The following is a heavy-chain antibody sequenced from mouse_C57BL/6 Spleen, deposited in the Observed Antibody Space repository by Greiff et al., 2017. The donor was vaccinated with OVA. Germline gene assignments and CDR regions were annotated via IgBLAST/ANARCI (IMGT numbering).Heavy chain of an antibody. CDR1: GYTFTSYC. D-gene: IGHD2-4*01. CDR2: INPSSGYT. V-gene: IGHV1-7*01. Sequence: VQGVESGAELAKPGASVKLSCKASGYTFTSYCMHWVKQRPGPGLEWIGYINPSSGYTKYTQKFKDKSTLTADTSSSTAELQLISLTYADSAVYYCARSPLHYDYDDAMDYWGQGTSVTVSS. CDR3: ARSPLHYDYDDAMDY. J-gene: IGHJ4*01.